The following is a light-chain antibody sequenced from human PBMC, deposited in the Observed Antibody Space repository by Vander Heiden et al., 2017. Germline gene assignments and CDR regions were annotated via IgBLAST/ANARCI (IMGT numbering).Light chain of an antibody. CDR3: AVWDNSLDGWV. CDR1: STNIGSKP. CDR2: SNS. Sequence: QSVLTQAPPASGTPGQRVTLSCSGSSTNIGSKPVSGYQQVPVTAPKRRIDSNSQRPSGVPDRFSGSKSGTSASLAISGLQSDDEADYYCAVWDNSLDGWVFGGGTKLTVL. J-gene: IGLJ3*02. V-gene: IGLV1-44*01.